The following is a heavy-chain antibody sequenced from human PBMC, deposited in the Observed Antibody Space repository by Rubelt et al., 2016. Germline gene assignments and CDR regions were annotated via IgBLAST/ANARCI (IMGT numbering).Heavy chain of an antibody. CDR2: IFSNDEK. CDR1: GFSLSNARMG. CDR3: ARILRGARAIYYFDY. Sequence: QVTLKESGPVLVKPTETLTLTCTVSGFSLSNARMGVSWIRQPPGKALEWLAHIFSNDEKSYSTSLKSRLTISKDTSKSQVVLTMTNMDPGDTATYYCARILRGARAIYYFDYWGQGTLVTVSS. V-gene: IGHV2-26*01. J-gene: IGHJ4*02. D-gene: IGHD1-26*01.